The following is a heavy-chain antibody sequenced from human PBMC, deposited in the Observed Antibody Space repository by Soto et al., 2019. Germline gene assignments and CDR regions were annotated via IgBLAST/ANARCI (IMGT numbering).Heavy chain of an antibody. CDR1: CFSILSRSSY. J-gene: IGHJ6*02. V-gene: IGHV4-39*01. CDR3: ARQTSGGLYYYYYYGMDV. D-gene: IGHD5-12*01. Sequence: SDTLSLTCPVSCFSILSRSSYWGWIRQPPGKGLEWIGSIYYSGSTYYNPSLKSRVTISVDTSKNQFSLKLSSVTAADTAVYYCARQTSGGLYYYYYYGMDVWGQGTTVS. CDR2: IYYSGST.